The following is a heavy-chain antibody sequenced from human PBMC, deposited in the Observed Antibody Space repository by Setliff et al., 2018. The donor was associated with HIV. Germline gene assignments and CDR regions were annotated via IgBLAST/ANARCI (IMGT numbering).Heavy chain of an antibody. CDR3: ARFTVVVFGAGEPSWFDP. J-gene: IGHJ5*02. Sequence: LSLTCTVSGDSIISGDYYWSWIRQSPGKGLEWIGHIHYKGNIDYNASLKSRLAISSDTSKNRFSLNLSSVIAADTAIYFCARFTVVVFGAGEPSWFDPWGQGILVTVSS. D-gene: IGHD2-15*01. V-gene: IGHV4-30-4*08. CDR1: GDSIISGDYY. CDR2: IHYKGNI.